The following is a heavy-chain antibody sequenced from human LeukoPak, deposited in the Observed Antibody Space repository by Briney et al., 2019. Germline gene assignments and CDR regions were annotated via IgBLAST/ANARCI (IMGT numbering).Heavy chain of an antibody. V-gene: IGHV3-30*03. J-gene: IGHJ1*01. CDR3: ARGGAAAAHLGIEYFQH. CDR1: GFTFTTYG. Sequence: GGSLRLSCAASGFTFTTYGVHWVRQAPGKGLEWVAVISYDESHKYYADSVKGRFTISRDNSKNTLYLQMNSLRAEDTAVYYCARGGAAAAHLGIEYFQHWGQGTLVTVSS. D-gene: IGHD6-13*01. CDR2: ISYDESHK.